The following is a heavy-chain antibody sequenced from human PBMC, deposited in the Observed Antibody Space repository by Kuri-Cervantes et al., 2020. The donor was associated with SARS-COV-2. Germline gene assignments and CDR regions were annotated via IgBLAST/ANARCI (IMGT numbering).Heavy chain of an antibody. CDR1: GFNFSTTD. Sequence: LSLTCVASGFNFSTTDMHWVRQAPGKGLDWVTFISSDGKNKKCMASGKGRFTISRDNSQNTLHLQMKSLRDEDTAIYYCAKDRAGVHDFWGQGTLVTVSS. D-gene: IGHD2-21*01. J-gene: IGHJ4*02. V-gene: IGHV3-30*18. CDR3: AKDRAGVHDF. CDR2: ISSDGKNK.